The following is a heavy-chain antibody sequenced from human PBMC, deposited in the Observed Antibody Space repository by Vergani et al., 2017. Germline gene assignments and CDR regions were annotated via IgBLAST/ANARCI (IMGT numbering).Heavy chain of an antibody. CDR1: GGSFSGYY. V-gene: IGHV4-34*01. D-gene: IGHD1-26*01. J-gene: IGHJ4*02. CDR3: ARGEWELPDY. CDR2: INHSGST. Sequence: QVQLQQWGAGLLKPSETLSLTCAVYGGSFSGYYWSWIRQPPGKGLEWIGEINHSGSTNYNPSLKSRVTISVDTSKNQFSLKLSSVTAADTAVYYCARGEWELPDYWGQGTLVTVSS.